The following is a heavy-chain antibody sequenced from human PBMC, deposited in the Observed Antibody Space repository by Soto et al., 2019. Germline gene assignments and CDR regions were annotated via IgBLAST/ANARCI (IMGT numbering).Heavy chain of an antibody. V-gene: IGHV3-30*18. D-gene: IGHD5-12*01. Sequence: GGSLRLSCAASGFTFSSYGMHWVRQAPGKGLEWVAVISYDGSNKYYADSVKGRFTISRDNSKNTLYLQMNSLRAEDTAVYYCAKGDIVATIRMDVWGQGTTVTVSS. CDR1: GFTFSSYG. CDR3: AKGDIVATIRMDV. CDR2: ISYDGSNK. J-gene: IGHJ6*02.